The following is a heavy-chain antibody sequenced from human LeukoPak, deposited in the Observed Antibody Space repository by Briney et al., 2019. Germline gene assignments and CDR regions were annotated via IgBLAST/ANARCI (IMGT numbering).Heavy chain of an antibody. Sequence: GGSLRLSCEASGFTFSSYWMTWVRQAPGKGLEWVSYISSSGSTIYYADSVKGRFTISRDNAKNSLYLQMNSLRAEDTAMYHCARVPGDILTGYLPFDYWGQGTLVTVSS. J-gene: IGHJ4*02. CDR1: GFTFSSYW. CDR3: ARVPGDILTGYLPFDY. CDR2: ISSSGSTI. D-gene: IGHD3-9*01. V-gene: IGHV3-48*04.